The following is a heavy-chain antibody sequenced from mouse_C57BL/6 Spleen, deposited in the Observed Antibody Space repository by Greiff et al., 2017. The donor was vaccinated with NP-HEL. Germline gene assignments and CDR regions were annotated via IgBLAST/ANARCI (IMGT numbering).Heavy chain of an antibody. CDR2: INPSSGYT. CDR1: GYTFTSYT. D-gene: IGHD1-3*01. CDR3: ASYKEFDY. V-gene: IGHV1-4*01. J-gene: IGHJ2*01. Sequence: QVHVKQSGAELARPGASVKMSCKASGYTFTSYTMHWVKQRPGQGLEWIGYINPSSGYTKYNQKFKDKATLTADKSSSTAYMQLSSLTSEDSAVYYCASYKEFDYWGQGTTLTVSS.